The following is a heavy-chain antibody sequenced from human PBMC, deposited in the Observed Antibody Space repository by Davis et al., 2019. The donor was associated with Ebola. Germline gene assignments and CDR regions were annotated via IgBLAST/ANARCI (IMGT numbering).Heavy chain of an antibody. CDR3: ASIGSSGRWYIDP. CDR1: GYTFTSYG. D-gene: IGHD6-25*01. V-gene: IGHV1-46*01. CDR2: INPSGGST. Sequence: ASVPVSCKASGYTFTSYGISWVRQAPGQGLEWMGIINPSGGSTSYAQTFQGRVTMTRDTSTSTVYMELSSLRSEDTAVYYCASIGSSGRWYIDPWGRGTLVTVSS. J-gene: IGHJ2*01.